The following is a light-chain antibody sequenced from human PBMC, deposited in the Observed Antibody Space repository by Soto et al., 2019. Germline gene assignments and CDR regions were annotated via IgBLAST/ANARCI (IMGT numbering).Light chain of an antibody. J-gene: IGKJ1*01. V-gene: IGKV1-5*01. CDR1: QSISDS. CDR2: DAS. Sequence: DIQMTQSPSTLSASVGDRVTITCRASQSISDSLAWYQHKPGKAPSLLISDASTLERGVPLRFSGSGSGTEFTLTINSMQPDDFATYYCQQYNDYSRTFGQGTKVDIK. CDR3: QQYNDYSRT.